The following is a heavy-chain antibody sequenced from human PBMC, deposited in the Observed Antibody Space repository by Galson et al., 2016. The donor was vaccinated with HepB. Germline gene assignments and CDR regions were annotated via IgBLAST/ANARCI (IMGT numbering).Heavy chain of an antibody. CDR2: IYYSGST. CDR1: GGSISSYY. V-gene: IGHV4-59*01. J-gene: IGHJ4*02. Sequence: SETLSLTCTVSGGSISSYYWSWIRQPPGKGLEWIGYIYYSGSTKYNPSLKSRVTILVDTSKNEFSLKLSSVTAADTAVYSGARGLGGGELGHWGQGTRVTVSS. D-gene: IGHD3-10*01. CDR3: ARGLGGGELGH.